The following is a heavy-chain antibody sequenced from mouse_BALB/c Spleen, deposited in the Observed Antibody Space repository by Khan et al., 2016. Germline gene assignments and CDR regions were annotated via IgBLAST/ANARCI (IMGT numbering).Heavy chain of an antibody. J-gene: IGHJ2*01. V-gene: IGHV3-2*02. CDR2: ISYSGST. D-gene: IGHD1-2*01. CDR3: ARTAMIAY. Sequence: EVQLQESGPGLVKPSQSLSLTCTVTGYSITSGDGWNWIRQFPGNKLEWMGYISYSGSTNYNPSLKSRISITRDTSKNQLFLQVNSVTTEDTARCYCARTAMIAYWGQGTTLTVSA. CDR1: GYSITSGDG.